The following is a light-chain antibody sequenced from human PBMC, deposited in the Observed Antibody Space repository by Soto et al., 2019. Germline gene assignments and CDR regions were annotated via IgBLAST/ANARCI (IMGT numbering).Light chain of an antibody. CDR3: SAWDDSLKRVV. CDR2: VNN. CDR1: SSNIGSET. V-gene: IGLV1-44*01. Sequence: QSVLTQPPSASGTPGQRVTISCSGSSSNIGSETVNWYQHLPGTAPKLLIYVNNQRPSGVPDRFSGSKSGTSASLAISGLPSPDVAAYFCSAWDDSLKRVVFGGGTKVTVL. J-gene: IGLJ3*02.